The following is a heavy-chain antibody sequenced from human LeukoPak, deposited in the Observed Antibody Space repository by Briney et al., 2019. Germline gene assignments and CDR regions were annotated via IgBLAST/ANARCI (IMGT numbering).Heavy chain of an antibody. V-gene: IGHV3-48*03. CDR1: VFTFSSYE. CDR3: ARSPGISVTRVDDAFDI. D-gene: IGHD6-19*01. CDR2: ISSNGSTI. Sequence: GGSLRLSCAASVFTFSSYEMNWVRQAPGKGLEWISYISSNGSTIYHADSVKGRITISRDNAKNSLYLQMNSLSAEDTAVYYCARSPGISVTRVDDAFDIWGQGTMVTVSS. J-gene: IGHJ3*02.